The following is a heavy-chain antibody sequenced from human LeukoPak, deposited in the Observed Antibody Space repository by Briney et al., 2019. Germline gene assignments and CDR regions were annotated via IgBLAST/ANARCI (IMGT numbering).Heavy chain of an antibody. CDR2: IYPDDSDS. CDR1: GYSFTTYW. J-gene: IGHJ5*02. CDR3: VRQRGSSGTINHFDP. D-gene: IGHD3-10*01. V-gene: IGHV5-51*01. Sequence: GESLKISCETSGYSFTTYWIGWVRQMPGTGLEWVGAIYPDDSDSRHSPSFQGQVVISADGSIRAAYLQWNSLKTSDTAMYYCVRQRGSSGTINHFDPWGQGTLVTVSS.